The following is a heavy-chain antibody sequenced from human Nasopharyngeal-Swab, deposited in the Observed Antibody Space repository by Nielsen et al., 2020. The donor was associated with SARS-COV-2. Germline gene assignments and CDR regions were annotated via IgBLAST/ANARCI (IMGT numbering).Heavy chain of an antibody. Sequence: WIRQPPGKGLEWISGISWNSANIGYADSVKGRFTISRDNAKNSLHLQMNSLRAEDMAVYYCAKSTGNYYYYYGVEVWGQGTKVTVSS. V-gene: IGHV3-9*03. D-gene: IGHD3-10*01. CDR3: AKSTGNYYYYYGVEV. J-gene: IGHJ6*02. CDR2: ISWNSANI.